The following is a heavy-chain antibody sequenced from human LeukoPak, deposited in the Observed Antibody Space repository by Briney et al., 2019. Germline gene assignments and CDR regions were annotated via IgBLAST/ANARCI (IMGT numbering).Heavy chain of an antibody. CDR1: GFIFSNYW. CDR3: AKDRSIAANNFDY. CDR2: INQGGSEK. J-gene: IGHJ4*02. D-gene: IGHD6-6*01. V-gene: IGHV3-7*04. Sequence: PGGSLRLSCAASGFIFSNYWMSWVRQAPGKGLEWVANINQGGSEKYYVDSVKGRFTISRDNSKNTLSLQMNSLRTEDTALYYCAKDRSIAANNFDYWGQGTLVTVSS.